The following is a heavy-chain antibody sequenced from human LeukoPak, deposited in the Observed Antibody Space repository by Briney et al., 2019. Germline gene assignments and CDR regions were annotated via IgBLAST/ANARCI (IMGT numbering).Heavy chain of an antibody. D-gene: IGHD1-14*01. CDR2: IYRSGTT. J-gene: IGHJ4*02. Sequence: SGTLSLTCAVSGGSISSTNWWSGVRQPPGKGLEGIGEIYRSGTTDYKPSLKRRVTISVDTSNNQFSLKLSSVTAADTAVYYCARDLSAGSGVDYWGQGTLVTVSS. CDR1: GGSISSTNW. CDR3: ARDLSAGSGVDY. V-gene: IGHV4-4*02.